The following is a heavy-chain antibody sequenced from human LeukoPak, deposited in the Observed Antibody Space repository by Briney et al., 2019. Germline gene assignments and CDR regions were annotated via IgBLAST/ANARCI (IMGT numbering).Heavy chain of an antibody. J-gene: IGHJ4*02. CDR1: GFTFSSYN. CDR2: ISGSGGST. V-gene: IGHV3-23*01. D-gene: IGHD4-17*01. Sequence: GGSLRLSCAASGFTFSSYNMNWVRQAPGKGLEWVSAISGSGGSTYYADSVKGRFTISRDNSKNTLYLQMNSLRAEDTAVYYCAKAGYYGAHEEYFDYWGQGTLVTVSS. CDR3: AKAGYYGAHEEYFDY.